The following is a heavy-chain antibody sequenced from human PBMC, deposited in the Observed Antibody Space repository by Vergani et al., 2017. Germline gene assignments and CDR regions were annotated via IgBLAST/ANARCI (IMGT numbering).Heavy chain of an antibody. CDR1: GFTFSSYG. J-gene: IGHJ4*02. Sequence: QVQLVESGGGVVQPGRSLRLSCAASGFTFSSYGMHWVRQAPGKGLEWVAVIWYDGSNKYYADSVKGRFTISRDNSKNTLYLQMNSLRAEDTAVYYCARDXIYYDSSGYYSVDYFDYWGQGTLVTVSS. V-gene: IGHV3-33*01. CDR2: IWYDGSNK. CDR3: ARDXIYYDSSGYYSVDYFDY. D-gene: IGHD3-22*01.